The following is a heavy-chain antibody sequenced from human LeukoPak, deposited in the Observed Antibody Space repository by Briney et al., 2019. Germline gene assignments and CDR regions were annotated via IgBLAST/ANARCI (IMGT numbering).Heavy chain of an antibody. CDR3: VRHRTASDY. Sequence: GGSLRLSCAASGFTFSSYSMNWVRQAPGKGLEWVSSISSSSSYIFYSDSLKGRFTISRDNAKNSLYLQMDSLRVEDTAVYYCVRHRTASDYWGLGALVTVSS. D-gene: IGHD3-16*02. V-gene: IGHV3-21*01. J-gene: IGHJ4*02. CDR2: ISSSSSYI. CDR1: GFTFSSYS.